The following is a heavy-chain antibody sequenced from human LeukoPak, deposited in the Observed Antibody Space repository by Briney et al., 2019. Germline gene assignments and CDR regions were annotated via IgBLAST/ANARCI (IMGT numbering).Heavy chain of an antibody. CDR2: IYSGGST. V-gene: IGHV3-66*01. Sequence: GGSLRLSCAASGFTVSSNYMSWVRQAPGKGLEWVSVIYSGGSTYYADSVKGRFTISRDNSKNTLYLQMNGLRAEDTAVYYCARVSSPAYYDSSGYLDAFDIWGQGTMVTVPS. J-gene: IGHJ3*02. D-gene: IGHD3-22*01. CDR3: ARVSSPAYYDSSGYLDAFDI. CDR1: GFTVSSNY.